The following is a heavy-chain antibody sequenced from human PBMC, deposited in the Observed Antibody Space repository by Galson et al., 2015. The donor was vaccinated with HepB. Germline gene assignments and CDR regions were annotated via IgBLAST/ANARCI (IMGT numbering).Heavy chain of an antibody. V-gene: IGHV1-69-2*01. Sequence: VKVSCKVSGYTFTDYYMHWVQQAPGKGLEWMGLVDPEDGETIYAEKFQGRVTISADKSISTAYLQWSSLKASDTAIYYCTRRMYSSTFDDYWGQVTLVTVSS. CDR1: GYTFTDYY. CDR2: VDPEDGET. CDR3: TRRMYSSTFDDY. J-gene: IGHJ4*02. D-gene: IGHD6-13*01.